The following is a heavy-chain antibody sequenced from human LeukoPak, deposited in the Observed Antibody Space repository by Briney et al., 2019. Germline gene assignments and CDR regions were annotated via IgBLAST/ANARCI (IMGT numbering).Heavy chain of an antibody. D-gene: IGHD3-22*01. V-gene: IGHV1-2*02. CDR2: INPNSGGT. Sequence: ASVTVSCKASGYTFTGYYMHWVRQAPGQGLEWMGWINPNSGGTHHAQKFQGRVTMTRDTSISTAYMELSRLTSDDTAVYYCARGDASSGYYGGPGNYWGQGTLVTVSS. J-gene: IGHJ4*02. CDR1: GYTFTGYY. CDR3: ARGDASSGYYGGPGNY.